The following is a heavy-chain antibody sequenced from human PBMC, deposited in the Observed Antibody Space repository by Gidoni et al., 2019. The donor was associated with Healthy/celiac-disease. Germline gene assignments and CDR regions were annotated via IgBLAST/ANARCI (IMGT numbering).Heavy chain of an antibody. J-gene: IGHJ4*02. CDR2: INHSGST. D-gene: IGHD3-16*02. CDR1: GGSFSGYY. CDR3: ARAIASGLHFDY. V-gene: IGHV4-34*01. Sequence: QVQLQPWGAGLLKPSETLSLTCAVYGGSFSGYYWSWIRQPPGKGLEWIGEINHSGSTNYNPSLKSRVTISVDTSKNQFSLKLSSVTAADTAVYYCARAIASGLHFDYWGQGTLVTVSS.